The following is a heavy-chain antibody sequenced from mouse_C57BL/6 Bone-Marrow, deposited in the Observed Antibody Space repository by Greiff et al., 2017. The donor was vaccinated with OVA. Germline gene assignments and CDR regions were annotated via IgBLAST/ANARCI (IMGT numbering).Heavy chain of an antibody. V-gene: IGHV1-7*01. Sequence: VQLQQSGAELAKPGASVKLSCKASGYTFTSYWMHWVKQRPGQGLEWIGYINPSSGYTKYNQKFKDKATLTADKSSSTAYMQLRSLTYEDSAVYDGARRAYDYDPFAYWGQGTLVTVSA. D-gene: IGHD2-4*01. CDR3: ARRAYDYDPFAY. J-gene: IGHJ3*01. CDR1: GYTFTSYW. CDR2: INPSSGYT.